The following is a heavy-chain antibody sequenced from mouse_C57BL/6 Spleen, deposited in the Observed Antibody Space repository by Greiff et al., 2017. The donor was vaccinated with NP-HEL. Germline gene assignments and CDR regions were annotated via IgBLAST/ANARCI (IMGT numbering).Heavy chain of an antibody. CDR3: ARNWDYFDY. V-gene: IGHV1-39*01. D-gene: IGHD4-1*01. CDR1: GYSFTDYN. J-gene: IGHJ2*01. Sequence: VQLKESGPELVKPGASVKISCKASGYSFTDYNMNWVKQSHGKSLEWIGVINPDYGTTSYNQKFKGKATLTVEQSSSTAYMQLNSLTSEDTAVYYCARNWDYFDYWGKVTTLTVSS. CDR2: INPDYGTT.